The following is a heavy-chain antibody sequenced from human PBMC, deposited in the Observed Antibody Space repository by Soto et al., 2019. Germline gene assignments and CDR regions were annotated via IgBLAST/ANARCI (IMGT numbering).Heavy chain of an antibody. CDR2: ISSSSSHT. CDR3: ARMGMYRSSENWFDP. J-gene: IGHJ5*02. CDR1: GFTFSDYY. Sequence: GGSLRLSCAASGFTFSDYYMSWIRQAPGKGLEWVSYISSSSSHTNYADSVKGRFTISRDNAKNSLCLQMNSLRAEDTAVYYWARMGMYRSSENWFDPWGKGTLVTASS. D-gene: IGHD6-6*01. V-gene: IGHV3-11*06.